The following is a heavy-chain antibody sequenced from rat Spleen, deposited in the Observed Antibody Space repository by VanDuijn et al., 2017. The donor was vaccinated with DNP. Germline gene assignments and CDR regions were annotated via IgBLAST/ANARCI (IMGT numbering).Heavy chain of an antibody. CDR1: GFTFSSFP. V-gene: IGHV5-46*01. CDR2: ISTSGGHT. J-gene: IGHJ4*01. Sequence: EVHLVESGGGLVQPGRSMKLSCAASGFTFSSFPMAWVRQAPTKGLEWVATISTSGGHTYYRDSVKGRFTISRDNAKSTLYLQMDSLRSEDTATYYCATPYYYSGGHAMDAWGQGTSVTVSS. D-gene: IGHD1-1*01. CDR3: ATPYYYSGGHAMDA.